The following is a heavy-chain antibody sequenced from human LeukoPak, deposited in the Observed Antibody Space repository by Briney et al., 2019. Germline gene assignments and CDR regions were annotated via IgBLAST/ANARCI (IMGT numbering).Heavy chain of an antibody. D-gene: IGHD1-26*01. CDR1: GYTFSIYG. J-gene: IGHJ6*03. CDR3: ARVSYLRPSDYMDV. CDR2: ISAYNGKT. V-gene: IGHV1-18*01. Sequence: GASVKVSCKSSGYTFSIYGFTWVRHAPGQGLEWMGWISAYNGKTLYAEKFQGRVTMTTDTATSTVYMELRSPRSDDTAVYYCARVSYLRPSDYMDVWGKGTTVTVSS.